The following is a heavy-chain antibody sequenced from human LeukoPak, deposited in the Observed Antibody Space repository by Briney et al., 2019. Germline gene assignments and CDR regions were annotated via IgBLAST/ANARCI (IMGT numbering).Heavy chain of an antibody. CDR2: IWYDGSNK. D-gene: IGHD4-17*01. CDR3: ARDGGYGEILRYYFDY. CDR1: GFTFSSYG. Sequence: GRSLRLSCAASGFTFSSYGMHWVRQAPGKGLEWVAVIWYDGSNKYYADSVKGRFTISRDNSKNTLYLQMNSLRAEDTAVYYCARDGGYGEILRYYFDYWGQGTLVTVSS. J-gene: IGHJ4*02. V-gene: IGHV3-33*01.